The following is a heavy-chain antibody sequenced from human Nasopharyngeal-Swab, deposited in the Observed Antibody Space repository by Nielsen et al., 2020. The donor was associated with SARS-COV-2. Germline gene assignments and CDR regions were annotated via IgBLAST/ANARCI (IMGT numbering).Heavy chain of an antibody. J-gene: IGHJ5*02. CDR2: INHSGST. Sequence: WIRQPPGKGLEWIGEINHSGSTNYNPSLKSRVTISVDTSKNQFSLKLSSVTAADTAVYYCARRGLITMTHRWFDPWGQGTLVTVSS. CDR3: ARRGLITMTHRWFDP. V-gene: IGHV4-34*01. D-gene: IGHD3-22*01.